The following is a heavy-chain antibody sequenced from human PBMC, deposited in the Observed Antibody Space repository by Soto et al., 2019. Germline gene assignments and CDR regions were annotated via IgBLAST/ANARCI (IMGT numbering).Heavy chain of an antibody. J-gene: IGHJ4*02. V-gene: IGHV1-46*01. Sequence: QVHLVQSGAEVKKPGASVKVSCKASGYSLTTYYMHWVRQAPGEGLEWMGRIDPSGTSTTYALKFQGRVTMSRDTSTRTVYLEVTSLRSEDTAVYFCAREPGGYCDAGSCYYFDYWGQGTLVSVSS. D-gene: IGHD2-15*01. CDR3: AREPGGYCDAGSCYYFDY. CDR2: IDPSGTST. CDR1: GYSLTTYY.